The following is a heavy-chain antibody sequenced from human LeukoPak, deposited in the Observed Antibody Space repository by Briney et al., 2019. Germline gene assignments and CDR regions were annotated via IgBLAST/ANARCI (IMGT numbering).Heavy chain of an antibody. CDR3: ATTHPALVRGGYSFAN. CDR1: AVSVIDNY. CDR2: INHSGST. Sequence: SETLSLTFSVYAVSVIDNYWSWIRPRPGKGLEWSWDINHSGSTVYNPSLRSRVTMSVDTSKNQYSLKLSSVTAADTAVCYCATTHPALVRGGYSFANWGQGTLVTASS. D-gene: IGHD6-6*01. J-gene: IGHJ4*02. V-gene: IGHV4-34*01.